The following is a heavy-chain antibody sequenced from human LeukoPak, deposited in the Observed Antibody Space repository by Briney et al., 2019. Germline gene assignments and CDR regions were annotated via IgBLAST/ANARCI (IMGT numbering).Heavy chain of an antibody. J-gene: IGHJ4*02. CDR3: ARAPQRVGGATLDY. Sequence: PSETLSLTCAVSGGSFSGYYWSWIRHRPGKGLEWSGEINHSGSTNYNPSLKSRVTISVDTSKNQFSLKLSSVTAADTAVYYCARAPQRVGGATLDYWGQGTLVTVSS. CDR1: GGSFSGYY. CDR2: INHSGST. V-gene: IGHV4-34*01. D-gene: IGHD1-26*01.